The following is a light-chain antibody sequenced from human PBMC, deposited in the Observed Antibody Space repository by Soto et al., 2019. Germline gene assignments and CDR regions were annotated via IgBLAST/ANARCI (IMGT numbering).Light chain of an antibody. Sequence: EIQMTQSPSSLSASVGDRVTITCRASQSIGKYLSWFQQTPGNAPKLLIYAASGLQSGVPSRFSGSGSGTDFTLTINSLQREDFATYYCQQTYNNPLTLDGGTKVDIK. CDR2: AAS. V-gene: IGKV1-39*01. CDR3: QQTYNNPLT. J-gene: IGKJ4*01. CDR1: QSIGKY.